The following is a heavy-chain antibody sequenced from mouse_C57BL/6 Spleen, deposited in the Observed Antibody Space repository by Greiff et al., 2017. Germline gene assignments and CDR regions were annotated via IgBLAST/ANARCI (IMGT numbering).Heavy chain of an antibody. Sequence: QVQLQQSGAELVRPGASVTLSCKASGYTFTDYEMHWVKQTPVHGLEWIGAIDPETGGTAYNQKFKGKAILTADKSSSTAYMELRSLTSEDSAVYYCTRRSVVERGYAMDYWGQGTSVTVSS. D-gene: IGHD1-1*01. J-gene: IGHJ4*01. V-gene: IGHV1-15*01. CDR2: IDPETGGT. CDR3: TRRSVVERGYAMDY. CDR1: GYTFTDYE.